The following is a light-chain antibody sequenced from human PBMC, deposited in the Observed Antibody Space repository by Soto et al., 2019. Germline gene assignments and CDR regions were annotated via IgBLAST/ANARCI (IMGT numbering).Light chain of an antibody. Sequence: QSALTQPRSVSGSPGQSVTISCLGTSGDVGGYEYVSWYQQHPGKAPRLLIFDVTKRPSGVPDRFSGSKSGNTASLTISGLQAEDEADYYCCSYAGSSPLYVFGTGTKLTVL. CDR2: DVT. J-gene: IGLJ1*01. V-gene: IGLV2-11*01. CDR3: CSYAGSSPLYV. CDR1: SGDVGGYEY.